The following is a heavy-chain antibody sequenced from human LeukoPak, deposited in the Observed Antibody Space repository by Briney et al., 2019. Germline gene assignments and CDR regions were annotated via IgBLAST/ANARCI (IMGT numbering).Heavy chain of an antibody. J-gene: IGHJ6*02. CDR1: GFSFSTYT. V-gene: IGHV3-21*06. Sequence: PGGSLRLSCAASGFSFSTYTMNWVRQAPGKGLEWVSSISSGSGYIYYADSVKGRFTISRDNAKSSLYLQMNSLRAEDTAVYYCASAQITIVRSYNGMDVWGQGTTVTVSS. CDR2: ISSGSGYI. D-gene: IGHD3-10*01. CDR3: ASAQITIVRSYNGMDV.